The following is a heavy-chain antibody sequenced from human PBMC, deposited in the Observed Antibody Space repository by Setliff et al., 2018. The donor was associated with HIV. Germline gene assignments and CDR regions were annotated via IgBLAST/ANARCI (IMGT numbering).Heavy chain of an antibody. V-gene: IGHV4-39*01. D-gene: IGHD3-22*01. CDR3: ARHDNFDSGGYYSLYYFDY. CDR2: IYHSGST. Sequence: CTVSGDSIDTSYYYWGWIRQPPGKGLEWIGTIYHSGSTYYNPSLQSRVTISIDTSKDQFSLKLTSVTAADTAMYFCARHDNFDSGGYYSLYYFDYWGQGTLVTVSS. CDR1: GDSIDTSYYY. J-gene: IGHJ4*02.